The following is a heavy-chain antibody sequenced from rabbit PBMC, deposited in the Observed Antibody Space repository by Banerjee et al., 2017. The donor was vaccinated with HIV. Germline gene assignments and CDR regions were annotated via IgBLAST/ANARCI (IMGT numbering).Heavy chain of an antibody. J-gene: IGHJ4*01. V-gene: IGHV1S47*01. CDR3: VRDYASSSGYYNYFNL. D-gene: IGHD1-1*01. Sequence: QEQLVESGGGLVQPGGSLKLSCKASGFDFSSYGVSWVRQAPGKGLEWIGYIDPVFGSTYYASWVNGRFTISSHNAQNTLYLQLNSLTAADTATYFCVRDYASSSGYYNYFNLWGPGTLVTVS. CDR2: IDPVFGST. CDR1: GFDFSSYG.